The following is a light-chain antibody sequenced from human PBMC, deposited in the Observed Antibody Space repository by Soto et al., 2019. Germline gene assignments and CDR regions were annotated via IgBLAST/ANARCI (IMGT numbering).Light chain of an antibody. CDR3: QQYGSSPRM. V-gene: IGKV3-20*01. Sequence: EIVLTQSPGTLSLSPGERATLSCRASQSVSSSYLAWYQQKPGQDPRLLIYGASSRATGIPDRFSGSGSGTDFTLTISRLEPEDFAVYYCQQYGSSPRMFGQGTKVEIK. CDR2: GAS. J-gene: IGKJ1*01. CDR1: QSVSSSY.